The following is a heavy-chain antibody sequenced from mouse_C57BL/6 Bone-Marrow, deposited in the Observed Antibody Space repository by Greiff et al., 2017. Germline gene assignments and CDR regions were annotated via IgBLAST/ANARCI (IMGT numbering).Heavy chain of an antibody. CDR3: TTYDYDGGYAMDY. CDR2: IDPENGDT. D-gene: IGHD2-4*01. J-gene: IGHJ4*01. CDR1: GFNIKDDY. V-gene: IGHV14-4*01. Sequence: VQLQQSGAELVRPGASVKLSCTASGFNIKDDYMHWVKQRPEQGLEWIGWIDPENGDTEYASKFQGKAPITADTSSKTAYLQLSSLTSEDTAVYYCTTYDYDGGYAMDYWGQGTSVTVSS.